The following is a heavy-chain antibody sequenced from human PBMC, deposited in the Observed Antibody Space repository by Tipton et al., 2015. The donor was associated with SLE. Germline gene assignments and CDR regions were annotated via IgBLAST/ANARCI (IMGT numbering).Heavy chain of an antibody. CDR3: ASLQLASYFMDV. V-gene: IGHV4-34*01. Sequence: TLSLTCAVYGGPFSGYYWSWIRQPPGKGLEWIGEINHSGSTNYNPSLKSRVTISVDTSKNQFSLKLSSVTAADTAVYYCASLQLASYFMDVWGKGTTVTVSS. J-gene: IGHJ6*03. CDR2: INHSGST. D-gene: IGHD6-13*01. CDR1: GGPFSGYY.